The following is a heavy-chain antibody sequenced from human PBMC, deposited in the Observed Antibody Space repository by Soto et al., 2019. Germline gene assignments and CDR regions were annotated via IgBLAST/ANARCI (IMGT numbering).Heavy chain of an antibody. CDR3: TRLIYDSRLNYFYFDL. V-gene: IGHV4-4*02. CDR1: GGSISSSNW. CDR2: VFHSGDT. J-gene: IGHJ4*02. Sequence: SETLSLTCAVSGGSISSSNWWSWVRQPPGKGLEWIGEVFHSGDTTYSPSLRSRVTISVDKSKNQFSLHLNSVTAADTAVYYCTRLIYDSRLNYFYFDLWGQGALVTVSS. D-gene: IGHD3-22*01.